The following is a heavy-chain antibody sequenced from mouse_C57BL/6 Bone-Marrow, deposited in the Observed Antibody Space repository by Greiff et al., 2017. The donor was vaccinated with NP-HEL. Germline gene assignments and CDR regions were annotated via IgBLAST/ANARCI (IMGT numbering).Heavy chain of an antibody. V-gene: IGHV2-5*01. CDR1: GFSLTSYG. Sequence: VQLQQSGPGLVQPSQSLSITCTVSGFSLTSYGVHWVRQSPGKGLEWLGVIWSGGSTDYTAAFMSSLRITKDNSKSQVFFKMNSLQADDTAIYYCAKPSYLGGFAYWGQGTLVTVSA. CDR3: AKPSYLGGFAY. D-gene: IGHD3-1*01. J-gene: IGHJ3*01. CDR2: IWSGGST.